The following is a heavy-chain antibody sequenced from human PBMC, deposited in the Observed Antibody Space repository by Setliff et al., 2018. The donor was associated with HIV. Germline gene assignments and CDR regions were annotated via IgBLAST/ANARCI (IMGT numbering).Heavy chain of an antibody. CDR2: IYTSGST. Sequence: PSETLSLTCAVSGGSFNTFYWSWIRQPAGEGLEWQPAGEGLEWLGRIYTSGSTNYNPSLKSRVTMSIDMSKNQFSLKLSSVTAADTAVYYCARCRLNGGFNLWGQGTLVTVSS. D-gene: IGHD7-27*01. J-gene: IGHJ5*02. V-gene: IGHV4-4*07. CDR1: GGSFNTFY. CDR3: ARCRLNGGFNL.